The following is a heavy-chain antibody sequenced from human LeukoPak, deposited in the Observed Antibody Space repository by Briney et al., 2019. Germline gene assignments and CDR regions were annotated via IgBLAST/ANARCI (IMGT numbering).Heavy chain of an antibody. V-gene: IGHV3-53*01. Sequence: PGGSLRLSCAASGFTVSSNYMSWVRQAPGKGLEWVSVIYSGGSTYYADSVKGRFTISRDNSKNTLCLQMNSLRAEDTAVYYCARGWIQLWWYFDYWGQGTLVTVSS. J-gene: IGHJ4*02. CDR1: GFTVSSNY. D-gene: IGHD5-18*01. CDR3: ARGWIQLWWYFDY. CDR2: IYSGGST.